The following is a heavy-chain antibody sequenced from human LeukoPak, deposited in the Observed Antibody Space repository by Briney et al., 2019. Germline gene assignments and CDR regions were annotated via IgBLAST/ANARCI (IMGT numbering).Heavy chain of an antibody. CDR2: ISAYNGNT. V-gene: IGHV1-18*01. Sequence: ASVKVSCKASGYTFTSYGISWVRQAPGQGLEWMGWISAYNGNTNYAQRLQGRVTMTTDTSTSTAYMELRSLRSDDTAVYYCARVPDGWELLFPPYYYYYYGMDVWGQGTTVTVSS. CDR3: ARVPDGWELLFPPYYYYYYGMDV. D-gene: IGHD1-26*01. J-gene: IGHJ6*02. CDR1: GYTFTSYG.